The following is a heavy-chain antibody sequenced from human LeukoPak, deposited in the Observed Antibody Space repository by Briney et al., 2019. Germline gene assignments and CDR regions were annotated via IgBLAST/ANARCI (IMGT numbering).Heavy chain of an antibody. CDR1: GGSISSYY. D-gene: IGHD5-18*01. CDR3: ARYTSPGWRIQLWANYFDY. Sequence: SETLSLTCTVSGGSISSYYWSWIRQPPGKGLEWIGYIYHSGSTYYNPSLKSRVTISVDRSKNQFSLKLSSVTAADTAVYYCARYTSPGWRIQLWANYFDYWGQGTLVTVSS. CDR2: IYHSGST. V-gene: IGHV4-59*12. J-gene: IGHJ4*02.